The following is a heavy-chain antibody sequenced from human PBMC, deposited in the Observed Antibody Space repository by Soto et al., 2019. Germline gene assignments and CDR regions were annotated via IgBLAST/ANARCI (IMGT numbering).Heavy chain of an antibody. CDR2: ISWNSGSI. D-gene: IGHD6-13*01. J-gene: IGHJ6*02. Sequence: GGSLRLSCAASGFTFDDYAMHWVRQAPGKGLEWVSGISWNSGSIGYADSVKGRFTISRDNAKNSLYLQMNSLRAEDTALYYCAKAPAIAAAGTGMDVWGQGTTVTVSS. CDR1: GFTFDDYA. CDR3: AKAPAIAAAGTGMDV. V-gene: IGHV3-9*01.